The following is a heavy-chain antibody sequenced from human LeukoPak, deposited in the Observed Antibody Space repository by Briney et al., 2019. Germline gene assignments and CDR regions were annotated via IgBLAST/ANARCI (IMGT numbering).Heavy chain of an antibody. CDR2: FSGSGGST. CDR3: ANARTAAGLNYYYGMDV. CDR1: GFTFSSYA. Sequence: GGSLRLSCAASGFTFSSYAMSWVRRAPGKGLEGVSAFSGSGGSTYYADSVKGRFTISRDNSKNTLYLQMNSLRAEDTAVYYCANARTAAGLNYYYGMDVSGQGTTVTVSS. J-gene: IGHJ6*02. V-gene: IGHV3-23*01. D-gene: IGHD6-13*01.